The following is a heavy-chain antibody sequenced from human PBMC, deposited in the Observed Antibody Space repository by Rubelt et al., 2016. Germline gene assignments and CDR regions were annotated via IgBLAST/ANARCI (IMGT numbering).Heavy chain of an antibody. D-gene: IGHD5-12*01. V-gene: IGHV4-38-2*02. J-gene: IGHJ4*02. CDR2: ISHSGGT. Sequence: WIRQPPGKGLEWIGTISHSGGTFYSPSLKSRVTISADTSKNQFSLKLSSVTAADTAVYYCARDLGRSGYASCSDYWGQGTLVTVSS. CDR3: ARDLGRSGYASCSDY.